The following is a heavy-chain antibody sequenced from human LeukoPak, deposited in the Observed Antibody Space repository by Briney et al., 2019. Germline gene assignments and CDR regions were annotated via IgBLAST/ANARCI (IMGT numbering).Heavy chain of an antibody. V-gene: IGHV4-34*01. D-gene: IGHD4-11*01. Sequence: SETLSLTCAVSGGSFSGYYWSWIRQPPGKGLEWIGEINHSGSTNYNPSLKSRVTISVDTSKNQFSLKLSSVTAADTAVYYCARGASTVTTDYFDYWGQGTLVTVSS. CDR2: INHSGST. J-gene: IGHJ4*02. CDR1: GGSFSGYY. CDR3: ARGASTVTTDYFDY.